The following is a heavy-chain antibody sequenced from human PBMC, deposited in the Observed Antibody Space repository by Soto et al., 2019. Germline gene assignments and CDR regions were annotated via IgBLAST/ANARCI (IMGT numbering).Heavy chain of an antibody. J-gene: IGHJ4*02. V-gene: IGHV3-30-3*01. CDR1: GFNFSAHA. CDR3: VREPSSHEYVSRIDY. CDR2: ISYDGINK. D-gene: IGHD3-16*01. Sequence: QVQLVESGGGVVQPGRSLRLSCAASGFNFSAHAIHWVRQAPGKRLEWVAVISYDGINKFYADSVQGRFTNSRDNSKNPVYLQMNSLTAEDTAMYYWVREPSSHEYVSRIDYWGQGTLVTVSS.